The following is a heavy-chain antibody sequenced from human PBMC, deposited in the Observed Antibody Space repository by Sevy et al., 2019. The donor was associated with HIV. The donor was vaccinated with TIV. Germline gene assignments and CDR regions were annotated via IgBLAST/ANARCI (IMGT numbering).Heavy chain of an antibody. CDR1: GFTFSSYS. CDR2: ISSSSSYI. J-gene: IGHJ6*02. CDR3: ARGGIQRKNYGMDV. Sequence: GGSLRLSCAASGFTFSSYSMNWVRQAPGKGLEWVSSISSSSSYIYYADSVKGRFTISRDNAKNSLYLQMNSLRAEDTAVYYCARGGIQRKNYGMDVWGQRTTVTVSS. V-gene: IGHV3-21*01. D-gene: IGHD5-18*01.